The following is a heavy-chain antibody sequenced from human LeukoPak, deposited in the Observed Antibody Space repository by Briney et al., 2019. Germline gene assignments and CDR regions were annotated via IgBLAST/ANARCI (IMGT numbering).Heavy chain of an antibody. CDR3: ARDRRYYDTSGTVYYDAMDV. Sequence: PSETLSLTCTVSGVSISSYYWSWIRQPPGKGLEWIGYIYYSGSTNYKPSLKSRVTISVDTSKNQFSLKLSSVTAADTAVYYCARDRRYYDTSGTVYYDAMDVWGQGTTVTVPS. CDR2: IYYSGST. J-gene: IGHJ6*02. D-gene: IGHD3-22*01. V-gene: IGHV4-59*01. CDR1: GVSISSYY.